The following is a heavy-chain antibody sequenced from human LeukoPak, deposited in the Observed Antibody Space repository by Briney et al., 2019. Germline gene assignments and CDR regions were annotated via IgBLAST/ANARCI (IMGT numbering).Heavy chain of an antibody. D-gene: IGHD1-26*01. V-gene: IGHV3-23*01. Sequence: GGSLRLSCAASGFTFSSYAMSWVRQVSGKGLEWVSVISGSGGSTYYADSVKGRFTISRDNSKNTLYLQMNSLRAEDTAVYYCAREKGAPIENNWFDPWGQGTLVTVSS. J-gene: IGHJ5*02. CDR2: ISGSGGST. CDR1: GFTFSSYA. CDR3: AREKGAPIENNWFDP.